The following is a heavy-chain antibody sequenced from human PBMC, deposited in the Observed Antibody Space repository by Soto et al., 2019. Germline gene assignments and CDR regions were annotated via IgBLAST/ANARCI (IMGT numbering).Heavy chain of an antibody. CDR1: GFTFSSYA. D-gene: IGHD6-13*01. Sequence: PGGSLRLSCAASGFTFSSYAMSWVRQAPGKGLEWVSAISGSGGSTYYADSVKGRFTISRDNSKNTLYLQMNSLRAEDTAVYYCAKSGYSSSWYLFHFDYWGQGTLVTVSS. CDR2: ISGSGGST. CDR3: AKSGYSSSWYLFHFDY. J-gene: IGHJ4*02. V-gene: IGHV3-23*01.